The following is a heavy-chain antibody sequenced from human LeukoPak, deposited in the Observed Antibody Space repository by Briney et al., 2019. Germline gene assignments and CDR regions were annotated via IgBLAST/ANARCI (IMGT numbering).Heavy chain of an antibody. CDR2: ISGSGGST. CDR1: GFTFSSYA. J-gene: IGHJ6*02. D-gene: IGHD2-2*01. CDR3: ARWSVHCSSTSCTGYGMDV. Sequence: GGSLRLSCAASGFTFSSYAMSWVRQAPGKGLEWVSAISGSGGSTYYADSVKGRFTISRDNSKNTLYLQMNSLRAEDTAVYYCARWSVHCSSTSCTGYGMDVWGQGTTVTVSS. V-gene: IGHV3-23*01.